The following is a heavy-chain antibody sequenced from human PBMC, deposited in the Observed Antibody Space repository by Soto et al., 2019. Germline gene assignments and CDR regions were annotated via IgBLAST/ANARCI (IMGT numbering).Heavy chain of an antibody. CDR1: GFTFSNAW. Sequence: EVQLVESGGGLVKPGGSLRLSCAASGFTFSNAWMSWVRQAPGKGLEWVGRIKSKTDGGTTDYAAHVKGRFTISRDDSKNTLYLQMNSLKTEDTAVYYCTTDGGDYGDYVNSSGAFDIWGQGTMVTVSS. V-gene: IGHV3-15*01. CDR2: IKSKTDGGTT. D-gene: IGHD4-17*01. J-gene: IGHJ3*02. CDR3: TTDGGDYGDYVNSSGAFDI.